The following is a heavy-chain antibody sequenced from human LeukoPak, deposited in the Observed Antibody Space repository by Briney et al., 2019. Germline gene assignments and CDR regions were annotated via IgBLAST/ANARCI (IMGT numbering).Heavy chain of an antibody. D-gene: IGHD2-8*02. V-gene: IGHV3-21*01. CDR3: LRDFVGETGAGAC. CDR1: GFTFSSYA. CDR2: VSPSGSWT. J-gene: IGHJ4*02. Sequence: NAGGSLRLSCAASGFTFSSYAMNWVRQAPGKGPEWVSSVSPSGSWTSNSDSVRGRFTISRDNAKDTLFLQMNSLRAEDTAVYYCLRDFVGETGAGACWGQGTLVTVSS.